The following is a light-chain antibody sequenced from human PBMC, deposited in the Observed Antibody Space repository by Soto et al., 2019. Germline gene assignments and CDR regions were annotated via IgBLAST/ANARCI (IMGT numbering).Light chain of an antibody. J-gene: IGKJ1*01. Sequence: DIQMTQSPSTLSASVGDRVTITCRASQSISGSLAWYQQKPGKAPMLLIYEASNLKSGVPSRFSGGGSGTEYTLTISSLQPDDSASYYCQQYNGFWTFGQGTRVEIK. V-gene: IGKV1-5*03. CDR2: EAS. CDR3: QQYNGFWT. CDR1: QSISGS.